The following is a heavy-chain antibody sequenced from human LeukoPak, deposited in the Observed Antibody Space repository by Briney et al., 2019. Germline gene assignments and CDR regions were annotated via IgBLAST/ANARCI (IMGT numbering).Heavy chain of an antibody. J-gene: IGHJ4*02. Sequence: ASVKVSCKASGYTFTGYYMHWVRQAPGQGLEWMGRINPNSGGTNYAQKFQGRVTMTRDTSTSTAYMELSRLRSDDTAVYYCARDYCSGGSCYSIDDYWGQGTLVTVSS. CDR2: INPNSGGT. D-gene: IGHD2-15*01. CDR3: ARDYCSGGSCYSIDDY. CDR1: GYTFTGYY. V-gene: IGHV1-2*06.